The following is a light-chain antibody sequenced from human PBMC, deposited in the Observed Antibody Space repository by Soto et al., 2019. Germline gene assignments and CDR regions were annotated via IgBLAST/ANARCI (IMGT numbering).Light chain of an antibody. CDR2: AAS. CDR1: QTISTY. Sequence: DIQMTQSPSSLSASVGDRVTITCRASQTISTYLHWYQQEPGKAPKLLIYAASSLQSGTPSRFSASGSGGDLTCTTVSLQTEFFEAYYFQERHGIPYTFGQGTKRDIQ. J-gene: IGKJ2*01. V-gene: IGKV1-39*01. CDR3: QERHGIPYT.